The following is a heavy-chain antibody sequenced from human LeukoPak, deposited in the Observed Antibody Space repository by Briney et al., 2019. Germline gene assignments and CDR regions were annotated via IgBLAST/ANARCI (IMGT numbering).Heavy chain of an antibody. CDR2: IHLSGNA. J-gene: IGHJ4*02. CDR3: ARAYVPGGIIDY. D-gene: IGHD2-2*01. V-gene: IGHV4-59*01. Sequence: SETLSLTCTVSGASLSSYWWSWIRQPPGKGLEWIGHIHLSGNANTKSYLKRRLTISADTSTNQFSLKLSSVSAVDTAVYYCARAYVPGGIIDYWGQGTLVTVSS. CDR1: GASLSSYW.